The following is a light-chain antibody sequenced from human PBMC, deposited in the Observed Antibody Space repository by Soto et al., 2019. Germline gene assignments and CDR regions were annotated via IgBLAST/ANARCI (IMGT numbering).Light chain of an antibody. CDR1: NIGSKS. Sequence: SYELTQPPSVSVAPGPTATVTCGGRNIGSKSVHWYQQKPGQAPVLVVHDDSDRTSGIPGRFSGSNSGDTATLTISGVEAGDEADDYCQVWERSSNHWVFGGGTKLTVL. CDR3: QVWERSSNHWV. CDR2: DDS. J-gene: IGLJ3*02. V-gene: IGLV3-21*02.